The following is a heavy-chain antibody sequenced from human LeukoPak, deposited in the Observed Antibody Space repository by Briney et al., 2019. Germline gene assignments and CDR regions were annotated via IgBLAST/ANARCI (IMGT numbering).Heavy chain of an antibody. CDR1: GFTFSSDW. J-gene: IGHJ6*02. V-gene: IGHV3-7*03. D-gene: IGHD5-12*01. Sequence: GGSLRLSCAASGFTFSSDWMGWVRQAPGQGLGWVANIRQEGSEKNYADSVKGRFTISRDNAKNSLYLQMSSLRVEDTAVYYCARDYRSSAYDIIDVWGQGTTVTVSS. CDR3: ARDYRSSAYDIIDV. CDR2: IRQEGSEK.